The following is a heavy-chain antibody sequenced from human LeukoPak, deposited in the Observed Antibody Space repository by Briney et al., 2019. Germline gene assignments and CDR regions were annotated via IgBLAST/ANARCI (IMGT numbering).Heavy chain of an antibody. D-gene: IGHD3-10*01. Sequence: PSETLSLTCTVSGGPIRRGADLWNSIRQHPGKGLEWIGYITDSGSTYYNPSLKSRATISVDTSKNQFSLRLTSVTAADTAVYYCARDLGGIDSWGRGTLVTVSS. J-gene: IGHJ4*02. V-gene: IGHV4-31*03. CDR1: GGPIRRGADL. CDR3: ARDLGGIDS. CDR2: ITDSGST.